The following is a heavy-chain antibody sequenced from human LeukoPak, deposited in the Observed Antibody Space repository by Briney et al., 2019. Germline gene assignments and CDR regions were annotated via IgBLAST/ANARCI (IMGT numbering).Heavy chain of an antibody. J-gene: IGHJ5*02. D-gene: IGHD1-7*01. CDR2: ISGSGGST. V-gene: IGHV3-23*01. CDR1: GFTFSSYA. CDR3: AKDPSGDWNYWFDP. Sequence: GGSLRLSCAASGFTFSSYAMSWVRQAPGKGLEWVSAISGSGGSTYYADSVKGRFTISGDNSKNTLYLQMNSLRAEDTAVYYCAKDPSGDWNYWFDPWGQGTLVTVSS.